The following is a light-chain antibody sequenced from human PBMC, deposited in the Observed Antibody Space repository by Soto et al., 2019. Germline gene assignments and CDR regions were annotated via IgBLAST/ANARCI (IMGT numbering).Light chain of an antibody. J-gene: IGKJ1*01. CDR1: QSVSSY. Sequence: EIVLTQSPGTLSVSPGDRVTLSCRASQSVSSYLAWYQQKAGQAPTLLIYDATKRVIGIPDRFSGSGSGTEFTLTISSLQPDDFSTYFCQQYNSYPWTFGPGTKVDIK. CDR3: QQYNSYPWT. V-gene: IGKV3D-15*01. CDR2: DAT.